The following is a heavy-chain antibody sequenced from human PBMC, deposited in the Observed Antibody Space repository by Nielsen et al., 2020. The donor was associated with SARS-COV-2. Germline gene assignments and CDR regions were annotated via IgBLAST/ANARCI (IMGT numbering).Heavy chain of an antibody. CDR1: GFTFTAYW. Sequence: GGSLRLSCTASGFTFTAYWMHWVRQAPGKGLTGVSHINFEGTGTSYADSVKGRFTISRDNAKNTVYLQMNSLRLEDTAVYYCAREGPDSSSSYFDYWGQGTLVTVSS. V-gene: IGHV3-74*01. CDR2: INFEGTGT. CDR3: AREGPDSSSSYFDY. D-gene: IGHD6-6*01. J-gene: IGHJ4*02.